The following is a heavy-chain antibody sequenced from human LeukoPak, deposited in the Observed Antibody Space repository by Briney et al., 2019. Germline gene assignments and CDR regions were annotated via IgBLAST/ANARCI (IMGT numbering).Heavy chain of an antibody. J-gene: IGHJ6*03. CDR3: ARRDYYYYYMDV. V-gene: IGHV4-4*09. CDR1: GGSISSYY. CDR2: IYTSGST. Sequence: PSETLSLTCTVSGGSISSYYWSWIRQPPGKGLEWIGYIYTSGSTNYNPSLKSRVTISVDTSKNQFSLKLSSVTAAGTAVYYCARRDYYYYYMDVWGKGTTVTASS.